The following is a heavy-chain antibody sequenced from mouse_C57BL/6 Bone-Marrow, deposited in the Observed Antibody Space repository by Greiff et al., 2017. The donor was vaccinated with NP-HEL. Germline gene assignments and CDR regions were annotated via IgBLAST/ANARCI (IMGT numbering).Heavy chain of an antibody. CDR3: ARYIPNWPYFDY. CDR1: GFTFTDYY. J-gene: IGHJ2*01. CDR2: IRNKASGYTT. V-gene: IGHV7-3*01. D-gene: IGHD4-1*02. Sequence: EVQVVESGGGLVQPGGSLSLSCAASGFTFTDYYMSWVRQPPGKALEWLGFIRNKASGYTTEYSASVKGRFTISRDNSQSILYLQMNALRAEDSATYYCARYIPNWPYFDYWGQGTTLTVSS.